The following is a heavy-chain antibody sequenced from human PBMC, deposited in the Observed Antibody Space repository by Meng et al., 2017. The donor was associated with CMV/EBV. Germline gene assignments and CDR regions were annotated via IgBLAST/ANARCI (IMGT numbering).Heavy chain of an antibody. CDR3: ARGSLSVSAVDY. V-gene: IGHV4-34*01. Sequence: SETLSLTCAVYSGSLSGYFWSWIRQPPGKGLEWIGEINHSGSTNYNPSLKSRVTISVDTSKNQFSLKLSSVTAADTAVYYCARGSLSVSAVDYWGQGTLVTVSS. D-gene: IGHD6-19*01. CDR2: INHSGST. J-gene: IGHJ4*02. CDR1: SGSLSGYF.